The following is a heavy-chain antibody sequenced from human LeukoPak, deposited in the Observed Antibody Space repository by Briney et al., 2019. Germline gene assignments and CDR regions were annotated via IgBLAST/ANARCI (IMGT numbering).Heavy chain of an antibody. D-gene: IGHD1-1*01. CDR1: GFTFSTYG. V-gene: IGHV3-30*18. CDR2: ISYDGSDK. CDR3: AKDLPQRPEIDS. Sequence: GGSLRLSCAASGFTFSTYGVHWVRQAPGKGLEWVAVISYDGSDKYYADSVKGRFTISRDNSKNTLYLQMNNLRGEDTAVYYCAKDLPQRPEIDSWGQGVLVTVSP. J-gene: IGHJ4*02.